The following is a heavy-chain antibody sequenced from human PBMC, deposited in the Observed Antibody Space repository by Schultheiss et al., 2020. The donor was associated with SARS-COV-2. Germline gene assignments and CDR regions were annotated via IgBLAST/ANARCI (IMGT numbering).Heavy chain of an antibody. Sequence: GGSLRLSCAASGFIFSDYSMNWVRQAPGKGLEWVSSTNSLSNYIYYSDSVKGRFTISRDNAKNSLYLQMNSLRAEDTAVYYCARDMADYYYGMDVWGQGTTVTVSS. D-gene: IGHD5-24*01. CDR1: GFIFSDYS. CDR2: TNSLSNYI. J-gene: IGHJ6*02. V-gene: IGHV3-21*04. CDR3: ARDMADYYYGMDV.